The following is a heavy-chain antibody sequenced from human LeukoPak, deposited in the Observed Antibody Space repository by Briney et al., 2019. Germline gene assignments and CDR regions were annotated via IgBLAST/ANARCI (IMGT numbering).Heavy chain of an antibody. CDR2: IYYSGST. J-gene: IGHJ6*03. D-gene: IGHD3-16*01. CDR3: ARDLGGPAFYYYHMDV. Sequence: SETLSLTCTVSGGSISSYYWSWIRQPPGKGLEWIGYIYYSGSTNYNPSLKSRVTISVDTSKNQFSLKLSSVTAADTAVYYCARDLGGPAFYYYHMDVWGKGTTVTVSS. CDR1: GGSISSYY. V-gene: IGHV4-59*01.